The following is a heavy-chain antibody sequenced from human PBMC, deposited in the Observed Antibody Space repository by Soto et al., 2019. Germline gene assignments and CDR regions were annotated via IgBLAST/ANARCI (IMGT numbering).Heavy chain of an antibody. Sequence: GGSLRLSCAASGFTFSSYGMHWVRQAPGKGLEWVAVISYDGSNKYYADSVKGRFTISRDNSTNTLDLQMNSLRAEDTAVYYCARPCDYDDSSGLSYWGQGTLVTVSS. CDR2: ISYDGSNK. V-gene: IGHV3-30*03. J-gene: IGHJ4*02. CDR1: GFTFSSYG. CDR3: ARPCDYDDSSGLSY. D-gene: IGHD3-22*01.